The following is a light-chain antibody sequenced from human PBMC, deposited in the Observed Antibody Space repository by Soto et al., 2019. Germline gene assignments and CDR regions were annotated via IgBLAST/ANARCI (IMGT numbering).Light chain of an antibody. Sequence: IALVQSQATLSVSPGERATLSCGASQNISHYLIWYQQKPGQAPRLLSYDVSNRATDIPARFSGSGSGTDFTLTISGLQHEDLAVYYCQQRSNWARTFGQGTKVDIK. J-gene: IGKJ1*01. CDR3: QQRSNWART. CDR1: QNISHY. V-gene: IGKV3-11*01. CDR2: DVS.